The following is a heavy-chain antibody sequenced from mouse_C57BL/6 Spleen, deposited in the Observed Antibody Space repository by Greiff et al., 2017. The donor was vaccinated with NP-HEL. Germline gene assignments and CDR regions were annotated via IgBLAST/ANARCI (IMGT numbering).Heavy chain of an antibody. CDR2: INPSSGYT. CDR3: ARSPFYGSSFDY. Sequence: QVQLQQSGAELARPGASVKMSCKASGYTFTSYTMHWVKQRPGQGLEWIGYINPSSGYTKYNQKFKDKATLTADKSSSTAYMQLSSLTSEDSAVYYCARSPFYGSSFDYWGQATTLTVSS. J-gene: IGHJ2*01. CDR1: GYTFTSYT. D-gene: IGHD1-1*01. V-gene: IGHV1-4*01.